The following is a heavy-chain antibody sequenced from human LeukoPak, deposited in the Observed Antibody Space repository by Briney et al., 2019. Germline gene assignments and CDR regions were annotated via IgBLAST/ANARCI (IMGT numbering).Heavy chain of an antibody. V-gene: IGHV3-23*01. J-gene: IGHJ3*02. Sequence: GGSLRLSCAASGFTFSIYAMSWVRQAPGKGLEWVSAISGSGSTYYADSMKGRFTISRDNSKNTLYLQMNSLRAEDTAVYYCAKDRFYTGSPRAFDIWGQGTMVTVSS. CDR1: GFTFSIYA. D-gene: IGHD1-26*01. CDR3: AKDRFYTGSPRAFDI. CDR2: ISGSGST.